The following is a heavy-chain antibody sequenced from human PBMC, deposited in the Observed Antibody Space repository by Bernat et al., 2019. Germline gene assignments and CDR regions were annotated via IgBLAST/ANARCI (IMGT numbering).Heavy chain of an antibody. Sequence: QVQLVQSGEEGKKRGEGGKVSCKASGGKGRREESSGGRQAPGQGREGMGGISPIFGTANYAQKFTGRVTVPADASTSTAYMALSSLRSEDTAVYYCARGDSSRYYYYSYYMAVWGTGPPVPVSS. CDR1: GGKGRREE. D-gene: IGHD6-25*01. J-gene: IGHJ6*03. CDR2: ISPIFGTA. CDR3: ARGDSSRYYYYSYYMAV. V-gene: IGHV1-69*01.